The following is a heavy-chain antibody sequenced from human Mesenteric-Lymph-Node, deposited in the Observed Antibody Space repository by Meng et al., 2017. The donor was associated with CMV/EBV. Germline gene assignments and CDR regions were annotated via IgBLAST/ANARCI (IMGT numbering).Heavy chain of an antibody. J-gene: IGHJ4*02. CDR2: MSYSGST. CDR3: GRDNWGSIDY. D-gene: IGHD7-27*01. V-gene: IGHV4-59*13. CDR1: GGSFSSYP. Sequence: VQLQESGPGLVKPSGTLSLTCTVSGGSFSSYPWSWIRQPPGKGLEWVGYMSYSGSTNYNPSLKSRITMSLDTSKNQFSLELSSVTAADTAVYYCGRDNWGSIDYWGQGTLVTVSS.